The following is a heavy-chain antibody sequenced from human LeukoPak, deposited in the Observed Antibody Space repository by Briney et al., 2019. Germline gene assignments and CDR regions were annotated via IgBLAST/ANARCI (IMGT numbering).Heavy chain of an antibody. Sequence: GGSLRLSCAASGFTFSCYSMNWVRPAPGKGLEWVSSISSSSSYIYYADSVKGRFTISRDNAKNSLYLQMNSLRAEDTAVYYCAGAYCSSTSCKTFDYWGQGTLVTVSS. V-gene: IGHV3-21*01. J-gene: IGHJ4*02. CDR1: GFTFSCYS. D-gene: IGHD2-2*01. CDR2: ISSSSSYI. CDR3: AGAYCSSTSCKTFDY.